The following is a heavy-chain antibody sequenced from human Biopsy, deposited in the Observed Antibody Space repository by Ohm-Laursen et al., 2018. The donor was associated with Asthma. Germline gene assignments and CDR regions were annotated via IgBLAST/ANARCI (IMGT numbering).Heavy chain of an antibody. Sequence: SLRLSCAASGFTFSSYGMHWVRQAPGKGLEWVAVIWYDGSNKYYADSVKGRFTISRDNSKNALYLQMNSLRAEDTAVYYCARKARHGDYDFDYWGQGTLVTVSS. CDR2: IWYDGSNK. J-gene: IGHJ4*02. CDR1: GFTFSSYG. V-gene: IGHV3-33*01. D-gene: IGHD4-17*01. CDR3: ARKARHGDYDFDY.